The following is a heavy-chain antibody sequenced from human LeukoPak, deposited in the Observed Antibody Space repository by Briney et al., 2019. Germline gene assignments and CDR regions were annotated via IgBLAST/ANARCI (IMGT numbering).Heavy chain of an antibody. J-gene: IGHJ3*02. CDR3: AKDWDSSGYFDI. Sequence: PGGSLRLSCAASGFTFDDYGLSWVRQAPGKGLEWVSGISGGGGSTHYADSVKGRFTISRDNSKNTLYLQMNSLRAEDTAVYYCAKDWDSSGYFDIWGQGTMVTVSS. D-gene: IGHD3-22*01. CDR1: GFTFDDYG. CDR2: ISGGGGST. V-gene: IGHV3-23*01.